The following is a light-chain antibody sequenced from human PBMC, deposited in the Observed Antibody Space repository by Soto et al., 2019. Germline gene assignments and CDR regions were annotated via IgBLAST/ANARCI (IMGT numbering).Light chain of an antibody. Sequence: DIQMTQSPSTLSASVGDRVTITCRASQNINTWVAWYQQKPGKAPKLLIYKASLLESGVPSRFSGGGSGTEFTLTITSLQPDDFATYYCQNTGTFGQGTKVDIK. V-gene: IGKV1-5*03. CDR3: QNTGT. CDR2: KAS. J-gene: IGKJ1*01. CDR1: QNINTW.